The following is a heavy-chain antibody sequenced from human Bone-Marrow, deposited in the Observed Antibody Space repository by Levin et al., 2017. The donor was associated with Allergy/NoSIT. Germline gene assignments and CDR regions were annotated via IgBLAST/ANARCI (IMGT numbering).Heavy chain of an antibody. CDR3: ARDQPDCSSTSCYVTVYYYYYYMDV. V-gene: IGHV3-48*03. Sequence: GESLKISCAASGFTFSSYEMNWVRQAPGKGLEWVSYISSSGSTIYYADSVKGRFTISRDNAKNSLYLQMNSLRAEDTAVYYCARDQPDCSSTSCYVTVYYYYYYMDVWGKGTTVTVSS. CDR2: ISSSGSTI. CDR1: GFTFSSYE. J-gene: IGHJ6*03. D-gene: IGHD2-2*01.